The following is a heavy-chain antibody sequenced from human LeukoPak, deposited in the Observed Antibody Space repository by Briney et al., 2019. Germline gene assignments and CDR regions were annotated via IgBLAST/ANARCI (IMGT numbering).Heavy chain of an antibody. CDR3: ARGTLTSPGLDS. J-gene: IGHJ4*02. CDR2: INEDGREQ. CDR1: GFSFNAYW. V-gene: IGHV3-7*04. Sequence: GGSLRLPCSASGFSFNAYWMTWVRQAPGWGLQWVANINEDGREQYYMDPVKGRFTIYSDNAKNTLFLQMNILRADDTAVYYCARGTLTSPGLDSWGQGTLVAVSS.